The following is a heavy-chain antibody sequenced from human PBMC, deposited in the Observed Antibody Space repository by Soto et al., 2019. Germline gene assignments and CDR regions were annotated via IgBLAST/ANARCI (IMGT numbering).Heavy chain of an antibody. CDR1: GFSLSTIGVG. CDR2: IYWNDDK. J-gene: IGHJ5*02. D-gene: IGHD3-22*01. CDR3: ARYYYYDSSGSYRNWFDP. V-gene: IGHV2-5*01. Sequence: GPTLVNPTQTLTLTCTFSGFSLSTIGVGVGWIRQPPGKALEWLALIYWNDDKRYRPSLKSRLTITKDTSKNRVVLTMTNMDPVDTATYYCARYYYYDSSGSYRNWFDPWGQGTLVTVSS.